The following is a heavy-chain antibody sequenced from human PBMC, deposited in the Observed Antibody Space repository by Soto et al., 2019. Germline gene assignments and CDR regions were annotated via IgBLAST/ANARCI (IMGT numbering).Heavy chain of an antibody. V-gene: IGHV1-18*01. Sequence: GASVKVSCKASGYTFTSYGLSWARQAPGQGLEWMGWISAYNGNTNYAQKLQGRVTMTTDTSTSTAYMELRSLRSDDTAVDYCAREVATVTILTNWLDPGGQGTLVTVSS. CDR1: GYTFTSYG. CDR3: AREVATVTILTNWLDP. CDR2: ISAYNGNT. J-gene: IGHJ5*02. D-gene: IGHD4-17*01.